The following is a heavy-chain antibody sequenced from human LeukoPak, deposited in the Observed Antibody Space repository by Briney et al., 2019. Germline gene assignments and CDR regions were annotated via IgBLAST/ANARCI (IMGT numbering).Heavy chain of an antibody. D-gene: IGHD3-10*01. CDR1: GYTFTGYY. CDR3: ARDLWFGGTDDY. J-gene: IGHJ4*02. V-gene: IGHV1-2*02. CDR2: INPDSGGT. Sequence: ASVKVSCKASGYTFTGYYMHWVRQAPGQGLEWMGWINPDSGGTYFAQKFQGRVTMTRDTSISTVYMELSSLRSDDTAVYYCARDLWFGGTDDYWGQGTLVTVSS.